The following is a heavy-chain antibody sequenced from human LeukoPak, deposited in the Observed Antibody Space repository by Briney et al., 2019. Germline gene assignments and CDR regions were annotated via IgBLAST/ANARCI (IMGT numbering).Heavy chain of an antibody. V-gene: IGHV1-2*02. CDR2: INPNSGGT. CDR1: GYTFTGYY. D-gene: IGHD4-17*01. Sequence: ASVEVFCKASGYTFTGYYMHWVRQAPGQGLEWMGWINPNSGGTNYAQKFQGRVTMTRETSISTAYMELSRLRSDDTAVYYCARGGDDYGDPYYFDYWGQGTLVTVSS. J-gene: IGHJ4*02. CDR3: ARGGDDYGDPYYFDY.